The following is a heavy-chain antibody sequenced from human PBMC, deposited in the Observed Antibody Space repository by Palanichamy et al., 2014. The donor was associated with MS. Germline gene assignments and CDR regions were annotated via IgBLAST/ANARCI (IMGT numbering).Heavy chain of an antibody. J-gene: IGHJ4*02. D-gene: IGHD3-22*01. CDR1: GFPLSTSGVG. V-gene: IGHV2-5*02. Sequence: QITLKESGPTLVKPTQTLTLTCTFSGFPLSTSGVGVGWIRQPPGKALEWLALIYWDDDKRYSPSLKTRLTITKDTSKNQVVLTMTNMDPVDTATYYCAHSYYDSSGYYRYFDYWGQGTLVTVSA. CDR3: AHSYYDSSGYYRYFDY. CDR2: IYWDDDK.